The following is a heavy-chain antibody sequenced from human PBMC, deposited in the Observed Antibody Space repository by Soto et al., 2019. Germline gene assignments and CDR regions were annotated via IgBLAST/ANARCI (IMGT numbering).Heavy chain of an antibody. CDR1: GYSFTSYW. D-gene: IGHD4-17*01. Sequence: GESLKISCKGSGYSFTSYWLTWVRQMPGKGLEWMGRIDPSDSQTNYSPSFQGHVTISADKSISTAYLQWSSLKASDSAMSYCERTTDEGDSVYLGLGYWGQGSLVTVSS. CDR3: ERTTDEGDSVYLGLGY. CDR2: IDPSDSQT. J-gene: IGHJ4*02. V-gene: IGHV5-10-1*01.